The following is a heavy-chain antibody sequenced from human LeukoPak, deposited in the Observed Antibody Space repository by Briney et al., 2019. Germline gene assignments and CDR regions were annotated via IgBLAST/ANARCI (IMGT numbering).Heavy chain of an antibody. J-gene: IGHJ5*02. D-gene: IGHD3-10*01. V-gene: IGHV4-59*01. CDR1: GGSISSYY. CDR3: ARVGTYYYGSGPSGWFDP. CDR2: IYYSEST. Sequence: SETLSLTCTVSGGSISSYYWSWIRQPPGKGLEWIGYIYYSESTNYNPSLKSRVTISVDTSKNQFSLKLSSVTAADTAVYYCARVGTYYYGSGPSGWFDPWGQGTLVTVSS.